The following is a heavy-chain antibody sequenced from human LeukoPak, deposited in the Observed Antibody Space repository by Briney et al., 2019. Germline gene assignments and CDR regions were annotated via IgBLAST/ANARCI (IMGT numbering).Heavy chain of an antibody. J-gene: IGHJ4*02. V-gene: IGHV3-11*06. CDR3: ARVWRSGRYGGFDY. Sequence: GGSLRLSCAASGFTFSDYYMTWIRQAPGKGLEWVSYISSSSSCTNYADSVKGRFTISRDNAKNSLYLQMNSLRAADTAVYYCARVWRSGRYGGFDYWGQGTLLTVSS. D-gene: IGHD4-23*01. CDR1: GFTFSDYY. CDR2: ISSSSSCT.